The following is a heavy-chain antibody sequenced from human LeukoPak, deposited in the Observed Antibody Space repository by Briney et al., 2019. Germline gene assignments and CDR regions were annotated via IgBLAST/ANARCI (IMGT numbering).Heavy chain of an antibody. CDR1: GYTFTSYG. J-gene: IGHJ4*02. CDR3: ARDRDDILTGYYKGPFDY. D-gene: IGHD3-9*01. V-gene: IGHV1-18*01. CDR2: ISAYNGNT. Sequence: ASVKGSCKASGYTFTSYGISWVRQAPGQGLEWMGWISAYNGNTNYAQKLQGRVTMTTDTSTSTAYMEPRSLRSDDTAVYYCARDRDDILTGYYKGPFDYWGQGTLVTVSS.